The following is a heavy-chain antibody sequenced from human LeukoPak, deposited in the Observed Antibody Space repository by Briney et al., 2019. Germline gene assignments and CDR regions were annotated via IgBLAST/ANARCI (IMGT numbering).Heavy chain of an antibody. CDR2: IYTTGST. CDR3: ARDRLEIVATVYYYYYGMDV. V-gene: IGHV4-61*02. Sequence: TSETLSLTCTVSGGSTSSGSYYWSWIRQPAGTGLEWIGRIYTTGSTNYNPSLKSRVTISVDTSKNQFSLKLSSVTAADTAVYYCARDRLEIVATVYYYYYGMDVWGQGTTVTVSS. CDR1: GGSTSSGSYY. J-gene: IGHJ6*02. D-gene: IGHD5-12*01.